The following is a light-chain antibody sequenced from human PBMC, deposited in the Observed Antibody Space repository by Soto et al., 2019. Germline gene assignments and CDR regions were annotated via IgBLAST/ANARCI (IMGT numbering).Light chain of an antibody. Sequence: QSALTQPASVSGSPGQSITISCTGTSSDVGGYNYVSWYQQHPGKAPKLMIYDVSNRPSGVSDRFSGSTSGNTASLTISGLDAEDEADYYCSSNTSSSTLVFGGGTKLTVL. CDR3: SSNTSSSTLV. V-gene: IGLV2-14*01. CDR2: DVS. J-gene: IGLJ2*01. CDR1: SSDVGGYNY.